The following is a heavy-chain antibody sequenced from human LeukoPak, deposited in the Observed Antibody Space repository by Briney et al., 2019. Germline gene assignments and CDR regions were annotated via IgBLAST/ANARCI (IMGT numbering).Heavy chain of an antibody. CDR3: AVGVGYCSGGSCYSLNWRDY. V-gene: IGHV5-10-1*01. CDR2: IDPSDSYT. J-gene: IGHJ4*02. Sequence: LGESLKISCKGSGYSFTSYWISWVRQMPGKGLEWMGRIDPSDSYTNYSPSFQGHVTISADKSISTAYLQWSSLKASDTAMYYCAVGVGYCSGGSCYSLNWRDYWGQGTLVTVSS. CDR1: GYSFTSYW. D-gene: IGHD2-15*01.